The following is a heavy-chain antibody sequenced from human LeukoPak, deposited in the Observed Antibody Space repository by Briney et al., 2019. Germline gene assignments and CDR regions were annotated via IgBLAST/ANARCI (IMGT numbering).Heavy chain of an antibody. J-gene: IGHJ3*02. D-gene: IGHD6-6*01. CDR3: ARVTYSSSSMSLDAFHI. Sequence: SETLSLTWTVSGGSISSSSYYWGWIRQPPGKGLEWIGSIYYSGSTYYNPSLKSRVTISVDTPKNQFSLKLSSVTAADTAVYYCARVTYSSSSMSLDAFHIWGQGTMVTVSS. CDR2: IYYSGST. CDR1: GGSISSSSYY. V-gene: IGHV4-39*07.